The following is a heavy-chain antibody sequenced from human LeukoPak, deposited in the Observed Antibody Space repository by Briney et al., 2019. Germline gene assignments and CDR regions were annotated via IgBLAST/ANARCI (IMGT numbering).Heavy chain of an antibody. J-gene: IGHJ4*02. CDR2: ISYDGSNT. Sequence: VRSLRLSCAASGFTFSSYGMHWVRQAPGKGLEWVAVISYDGSNTYYADSVKGRFTISRDNSKNMLYLQMNSLRAEDTAVYYCAKPYYYGSRSYMDYWGQGTLVTVSS. CDR1: GFTFSSYG. V-gene: IGHV3-30*18. D-gene: IGHD3-10*01. CDR3: AKPYYYGSRSYMDY.